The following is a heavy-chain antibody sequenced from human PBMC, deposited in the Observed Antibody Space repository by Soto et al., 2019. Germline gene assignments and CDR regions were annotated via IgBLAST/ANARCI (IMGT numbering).Heavy chain of an antibody. CDR3: AHSLPSQPIVATYFDY. CDR1: GFNFSSYS. J-gene: IGHJ4*02. CDR2: ISSTSNTI. V-gene: IGHV3-48*01. D-gene: IGHD5-12*01. Sequence: GGSLRVSCEAAGFNFSSYSMNWVRKAPGKGLEWLSFISSTSNTIYYADSVKGRSTISRDNAKNSLYLQMNSLRAEDTAVYYCAHSLPSQPIVATYFDYWGQGTLVTVSS.